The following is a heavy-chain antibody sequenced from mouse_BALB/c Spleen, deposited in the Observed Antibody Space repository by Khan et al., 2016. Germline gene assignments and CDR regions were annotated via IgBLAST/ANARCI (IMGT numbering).Heavy chain of an antibody. CDR1: GFSLTTYG. D-gene: IGHD2-1*01. CDR3: ARGYGNYGSYAMDY. Sequence: QVQLKESGPGLVAPSQSLSITCTVSGFSLTTYGVHWIRQPPGKGLEWLGVIWAGGSTNYNSALMSRLTITKANSKSKVFLQMNSMQTDDTAMYYWARGYGNYGSYAMDYWGQGTSVTVSS. CDR2: IWAGGST. V-gene: IGHV2-9*02. J-gene: IGHJ4*01.